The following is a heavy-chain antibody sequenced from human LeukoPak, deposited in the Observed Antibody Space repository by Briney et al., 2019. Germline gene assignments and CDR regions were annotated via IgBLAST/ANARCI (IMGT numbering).Heavy chain of an antibody. CDR2: IIPMFGTA. V-gene: IGHV1-69*05. Sequence: ASVKVSCKASGDTFRKYAISWVRQAPGQGPEWMGGIIPMFGTANYAQKFQGRVTITTDESTSTTYMEVSSLRSEDTAVYYCARAETRNEAYYDLWSGSYNWFDPWGQGTLVTVSS. D-gene: IGHD3-3*01. CDR1: GDTFRKYA. J-gene: IGHJ5*02. CDR3: ARAETRNEAYYDLWSGSYNWFDP.